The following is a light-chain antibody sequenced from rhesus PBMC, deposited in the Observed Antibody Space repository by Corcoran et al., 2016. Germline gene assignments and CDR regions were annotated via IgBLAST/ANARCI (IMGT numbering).Light chain of an antibody. Sequence: DIQMTQSPSSLSASVGDTVTITCRASQDIARWLAWYQQKPGKAPNLLIYEASTLQRGVPSRFSGSGSGTDFTLTISSLQPEDFATYYCLQYTNTPRTFGQGTKVDIK. CDR3: LQYTNTPRT. V-gene: IGKV1-22*01. J-gene: IGKJ1*01. CDR1: QDIARW. CDR2: EAS.